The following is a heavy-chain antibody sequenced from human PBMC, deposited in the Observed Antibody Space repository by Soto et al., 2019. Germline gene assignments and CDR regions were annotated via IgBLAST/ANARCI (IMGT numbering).Heavy chain of an antibody. Sequence: ASVKVSCKASGYSFTIYYMHWVRQAPGQGLEWMGIINPSGGSTSYAQKFQGRVTMTRDTSTSTVYMELSSLRSEDTAVYYCARVFEPGGYYSEGWFDPWGQGTLVTVSS. CDR2: INPSGGST. CDR3: ARVFEPGGYYSEGWFDP. V-gene: IGHV1-46*01. D-gene: IGHD3-3*01. J-gene: IGHJ5*02. CDR1: GYSFTIYY.